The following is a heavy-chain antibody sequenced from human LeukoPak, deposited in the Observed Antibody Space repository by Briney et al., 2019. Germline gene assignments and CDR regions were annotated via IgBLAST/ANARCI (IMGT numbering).Heavy chain of an antibody. CDR1: GGTFSSYA. D-gene: IGHD1-26*01. V-gene: IGHV1-69*04. J-gene: IGHJ4*02. CDR2: IIPILGVA. Sequence: ASVKVSCKTSGGTFSSYAISWVRQAPGQGLEWMGRIIPILGVANYAQKFQGRVTITADKSTSTAYMELSSLRSEDTAVYYCARDHSGSYSTPFDYWGQGTLVTVSS. CDR3: ARDHSGSYSTPFDY.